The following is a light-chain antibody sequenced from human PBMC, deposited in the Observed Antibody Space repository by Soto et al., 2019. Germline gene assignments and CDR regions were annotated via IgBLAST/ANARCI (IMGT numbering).Light chain of an antibody. J-gene: IGKJ4*01. CDR3: RQYNDWHALT. Sequence: DIQMTQSPFTLSVSPGDRATLSCRASQSVSSDLAWYQQRPGQAPSLLIYSASTRATGVPARFSGSGSGTEFTLTISSLQSDDFAVHYCRQYNDWHALTFGGGTKVEIK. CDR1: QSVSSD. CDR2: SAS. V-gene: IGKV3-15*01.